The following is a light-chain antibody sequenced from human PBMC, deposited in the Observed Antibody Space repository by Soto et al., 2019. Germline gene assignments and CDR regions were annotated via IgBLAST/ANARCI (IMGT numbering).Light chain of an antibody. J-gene: IGKJ1*01. CDR2: DVS. Sequence: DIQMTKSPSTLSASVGDRVTITCRASQSIGDSLAWYQQKPGKAPYLLISDVSSLERGVPSRFSGSGSGTEFTLTISSMQPDDFATFYCQQYNGYSRTFGQGTKVEI. CDR3: QQYNGYSRT. CDR1: QSIGDS. V-gene: IGKV1-5*01.